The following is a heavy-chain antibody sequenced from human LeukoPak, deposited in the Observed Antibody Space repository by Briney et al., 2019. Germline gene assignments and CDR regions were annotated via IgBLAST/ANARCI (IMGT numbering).Heavy chain of an antibody. CDR1: GGSISSYY. Sequence: SETLSLTCTVSGGSISSYYWSWIRQPPGKGLEWIGYIYYSGSTNYNPSLKSRVTISVDTSKNQFSLKLSSVTAADTAVYYCASYAIQLWVLDYWGQGTLVTVSS. CDR3: ASYAIQLWVLDY. CDR2: IYYSGST. D-gene: IGHD5-18*01. V-gene: IGHV4-59*08. J-gene: IGHJ4*02.